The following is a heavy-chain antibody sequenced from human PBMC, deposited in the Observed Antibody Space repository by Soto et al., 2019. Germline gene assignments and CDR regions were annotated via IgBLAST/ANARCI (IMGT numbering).Heavy chain of an antibody. J-gene: IGHJ4*02. D-gene: IGHD3-3*01. V-gene: IGHV4-59*01. CDR1: GGSISSYY. CDR3: ARGHDFWVPAY. Sequence: SETLSLTCTVSGGSISSYYWSWIRQPPGKGLEWIGYIYYSGSTNYNPSLKSRVTISVDTSKNQFSLKLSSVTAADTAGYYCARGHDFWVPAYWGQGALVTGSS. CDR2: IYYSGST.